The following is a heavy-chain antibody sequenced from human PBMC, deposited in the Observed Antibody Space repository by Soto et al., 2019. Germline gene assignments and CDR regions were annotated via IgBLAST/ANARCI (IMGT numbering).Heavy chain of an antibody. D-gene: IGHD2-15*01. J-gene: IGHJ6*03. CDR3: ARGGGGYYYYMDV. CDR2: INHSGST. V-gene: IGHV4-34*01. CDR1: GGYFSGYY. Sequence: PSETLSLTCAVYGGYFSGYYWSWIRQPPGKGLEWIGEINHSGSTNYNPSLKSRVTISVDTSKSQFSLKLSSVTAADTAVYYCARGGGGYYYYMDVWGKGTTVTVSS.